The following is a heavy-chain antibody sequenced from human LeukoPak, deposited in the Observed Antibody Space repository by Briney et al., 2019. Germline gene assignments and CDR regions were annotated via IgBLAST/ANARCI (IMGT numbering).Heavy chain of an antibody. V-gene: IGHV1-18*01. CDR2: ISAANGDT. D-gene: IGHD3-9*01. CDR1: GYRFTSYG. J-gene: IGHJ4*02. CDR3: ARDSVLRYFDWLDYFDY. Sequence: ASVKVSCKASGYRFTSYGITWVRQAPGQGLEWLGWISAANGDTDYPQKFQDRVTMTTDTSTSTAYMEMRSLRSEDTAVYYCARDSVLRYFDWLDYFDYWGQGTLVTVSS.